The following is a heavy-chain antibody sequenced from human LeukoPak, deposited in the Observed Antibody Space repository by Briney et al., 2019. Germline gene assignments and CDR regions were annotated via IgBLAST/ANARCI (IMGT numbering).Heavy chain of an antibody. CDR2: IFYSGST. J-gene: IGHJ4*02. V-gene: IGHV4-39*07. Sequence: PSETLSLTCIVSDGSISSSSHYWGWIRQPPGRGLEWIGSIFYSGSTYYNPSLKSRVTISVDTSKNQFSLKLSSVTAADTAVYYCARVSASGSYLVDYWGQGTLVTVSS. CDR1: DGSISSSSHY. D-gene: IGHD1-26*01. CDR3: ARVSASGSYLVDY.